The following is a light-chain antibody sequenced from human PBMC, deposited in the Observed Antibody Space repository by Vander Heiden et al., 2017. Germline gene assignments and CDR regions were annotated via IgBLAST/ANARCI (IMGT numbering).Light chain of an antibody. J-gene: IGKJ2*01. Sequence: DIQMTQSPSSLSASVGDRVTITCRASQSISSYLNWYQQKPRKAPKLLIYAASSLQSGVPSRFSGSGSGTDFTLTISSLQPEDFATYYCQQSYSTPPYTFGQGTKLGIK. CDR3: QQSYSTPPYT. CDR2: AAS. V-gene: IGKV1-39*01. CDR1: QSISSY.